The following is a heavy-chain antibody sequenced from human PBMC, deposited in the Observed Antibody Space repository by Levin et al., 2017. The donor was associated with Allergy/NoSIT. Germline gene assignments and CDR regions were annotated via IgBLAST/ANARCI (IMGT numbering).Heavy chain of an antibody. V-gene: IGHV3-48*03. CDR1: GFTFSSSE. CDR2: ISSSGSTI. D-gene: IGHD1-20*01. J-gene: IGHJ4*02. CDR3: ARDLYNWNDVRNFDY. Sequence: LSLTCAASGFTFSSSEMNWVRQAPGKGLEWVSYISSSGSTIYYADSVKGRFTISRDNAKNSLYLQMNSLRAEDTAVYYCARDLYNWNDVRNFDYWGQGTLVTVSS.